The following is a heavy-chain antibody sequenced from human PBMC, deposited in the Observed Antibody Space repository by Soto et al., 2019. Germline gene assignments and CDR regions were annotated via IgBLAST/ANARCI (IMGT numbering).Heavy chain of an antibody. CDR1: GGTFSSYA. CDR2: IIPIFGTA. D-gene: IGHD6-13*01. V-gene: IGHV1-69*13. CDR3: ARAAAAGTIHTFDY. J-gene: IGHJ4*02. Sequence: SVKVSCKASGGTFSSYAISWVRQAPGQGLEWMGGIIPIFGTANYAQKFQGRVTITADVSTSTAYMELSSLRSEDTAVYYCARAAAAGTIHTFDYWGQGTLVTVSS.